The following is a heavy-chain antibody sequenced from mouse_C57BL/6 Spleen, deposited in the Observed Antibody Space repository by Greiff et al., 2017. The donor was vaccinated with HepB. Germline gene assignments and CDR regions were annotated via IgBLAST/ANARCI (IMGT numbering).Heavy chain of an antibody. CDR3: ARRTTVVPYWYFDV. Sequence: EVQLQESGPELVKPGASVKISCKASGYSFTGYYMNWVKQSPEKSLEWIGEINPSTGGTTYNQKFKAKATLTVDKSSSTAYMQLKSLTSEDSAVYYCARRTTVVPYWYFDVWGTGTTVTVSS. CDR2: INPSTGGT. CDR1: GYSFTGYY. D-gene: IGHD1-1*01. J-gene: IGHJ1*03. V-gene: IGHV1-42*01.